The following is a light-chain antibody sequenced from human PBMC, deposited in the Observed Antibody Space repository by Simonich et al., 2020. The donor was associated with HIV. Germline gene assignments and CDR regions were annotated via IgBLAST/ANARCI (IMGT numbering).Light chain of an antibody. CDR2: YKSDSDK. J-gene: IGLJ3*02. CDR1: SGMNVGTYR. CDR3: MIWHSSASV. Sequence: QAVLTQPASLSASPGALVSLTCTFRSGMNVGTYRMYWYQQKPGIPPQYLLRYKSDSDKQQGSGVPSRFSGSKDVSANTGILVISGLQSEDEADYYCMIWHSSASVFGGGTKLTVL. V-gene: IGLV5-45*01.